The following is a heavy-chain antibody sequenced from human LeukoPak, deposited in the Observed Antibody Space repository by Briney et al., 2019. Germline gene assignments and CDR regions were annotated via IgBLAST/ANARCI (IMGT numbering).Heavy chain of an antibody. CDR2: IIPIFGTA. D-gene: IGHD3-10*01. CDR1: GGTFSSYA. J-gene: IGHJ4*02. Sequence: ASVKVSCKASGGTFSSYAISWVRQAPGQGLEWMGGIIPIFGTANYAQKFQGRVTITAHKSTSTAYTELSSLRPEHTAVYYCARSRARGDFDYWGQGTLVTVSS. V-gene: IGHV1-69*06. CDR3: ARSRARGDFDY.